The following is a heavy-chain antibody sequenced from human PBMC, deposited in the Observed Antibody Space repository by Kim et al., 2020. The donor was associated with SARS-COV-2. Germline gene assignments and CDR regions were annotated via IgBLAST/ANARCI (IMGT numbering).Heavy chain of an antibody. CDR1: GFTFSSYA. Sequence: GGSLRLSCAASGFTFSSYAMHWVRQAPGKGLEYVSGISSNGGGTSYANSVKGRFTISRDNSKNTLYLQMGSLRAEDMAVYYCARGCGVASPLPAFDSWGQGTLVTVSS. D-gene: IGHD3-3*01. CDR2: ISSNGGGT. J-gene: IGHJ4*02. CDR3: ARGCGVASPLPAFDS. V-gene: IGHV3-64*01.